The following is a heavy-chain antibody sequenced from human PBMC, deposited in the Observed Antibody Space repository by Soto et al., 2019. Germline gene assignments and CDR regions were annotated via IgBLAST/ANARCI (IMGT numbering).Heavy chain of an antibody. CDR2: ISAYNGNT. J-gene: IGHJ6*02. V-gene: IGHV1-18*01. CDR3: ARHYQEYNYYYGMDV. CDR1: GYTFTSYG. D-gene: IGHD6-6*01. Sequence: GXAVKVSCKATGYTFTSYGSIWVRQAPGQGLEWMGWISAYNGNTNYAQKLQCRVTMTTDTSTSTAYMELRSLRSDDTAVYYCARHYQEYNYYYGMDVWGQGTTVTVSS.